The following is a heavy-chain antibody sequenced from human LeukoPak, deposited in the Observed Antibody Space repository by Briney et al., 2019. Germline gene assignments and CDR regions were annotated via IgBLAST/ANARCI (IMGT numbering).Heavy chain of an antibody. CDR3: AKGARVFSNVSGSYRDSFDS. D-gene: IGHD3-10*01. CDR2: ISGSGNT. J-gene: IGHJ5*01. CDR1: GFTFTTYD. V-gene: IGHV3-23*01. Sequence: GGSLRLSCAASGFTFTTYDMGWVRQAPGKGLEWVSGISGSGNTFYVDSVQGRFIISRDNFKNTLNLQMNSLRDDDAAVYYCAKGARVFSNVSGSYRDSFDSWGQGTLVTVSS.